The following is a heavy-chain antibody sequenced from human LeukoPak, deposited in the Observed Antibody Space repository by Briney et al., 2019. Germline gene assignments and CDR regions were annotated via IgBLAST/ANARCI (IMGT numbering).Heavy chain of an antibody. J-gene: IGHJ3*02. D-gene: IGHD1-7*01. CDR3: ARFRNYDAFDI. CDR1: GFTFNNYA. Sequence: PGGSLRLSCAGTGFTFNNYAMHWVRQAPGKGLEWVSYISSSDSTIYYADSVKGRFTISRDNAKNSLYLQMNSLRAEDTAVYYCARFRNYDAFDIWGQGTMVTVSS. CDR2: ISSSDSTI. V-gene: IGHV3-48*03.